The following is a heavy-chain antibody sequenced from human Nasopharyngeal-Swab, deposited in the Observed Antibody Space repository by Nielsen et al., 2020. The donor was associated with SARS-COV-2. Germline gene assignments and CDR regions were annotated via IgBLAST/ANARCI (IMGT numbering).Heavy chain of an antibody. CDR2: ISTSGRST. CDR3: ARSDYSGYDLYFDY. D-gene: IGHD5-12*01. V-gene: IGHV3-11*04. Sequence: GESLKISCAASGFTFSDYYMAWIRQAPGKGLEWVSYISTSGRSTDSADSVKGRFTISRDNAKNSLYLQMNSLRAEDTAVYYCARSDYSGYDLYFDYWGQGTLVTVSS. CDR1: GFTFSDYY. J-gene: IGHJ4*02.